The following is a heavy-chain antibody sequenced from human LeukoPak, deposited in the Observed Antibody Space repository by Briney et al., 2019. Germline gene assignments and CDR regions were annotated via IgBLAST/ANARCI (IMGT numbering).Heavy chain of an antibody. D-gene: IGHD5-18*01. J-gene: IGHJ4*02. CDR3: AKEGPRGQLWLRSNDNYYFDY. V-gene: IGHV3-15*01. CDR2: IKSKTDGGTT. CDR1: GFTFSNAW. Sequence: GGSGRLSCAAYGFTFSNAWMSWVRQAPGKGLEWVGRIKSKTDGGTTGYAAPVKGRFTISRDDSKNTLYLQMNSLKTEDTAVYYCAKEGPRGQLWLRSNDNYYFDYWGQGTLVTVSS.